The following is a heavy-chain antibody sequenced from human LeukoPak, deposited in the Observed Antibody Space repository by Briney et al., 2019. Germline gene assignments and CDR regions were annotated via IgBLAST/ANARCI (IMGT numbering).Heavy chain of an antibody. Sequence: GGSLRLSCAASGFTFSSYEMNWVRQAPGKGLEWASYISSSGSTIYYADSVKGRFTISRDNAKNSLYLQMNSLRAEDTADYYCARDPLLRLGIAVANYYYYMDVWGKGTTVTVSS. V-gene: IGHV3-48*03. D-gene: IGHD6-19*01. CDR2: ISSSGSTI. J-gene: IGHJ6*03. CDR1: GFTFSSYE. CDR3: ARDPLLRLGIAVANYYYYMDV.